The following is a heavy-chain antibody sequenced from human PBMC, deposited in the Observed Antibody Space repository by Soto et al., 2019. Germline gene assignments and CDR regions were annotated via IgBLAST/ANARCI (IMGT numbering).Heavy chain of an antibody. CDR1: GYTFSAYY. Sequence: GASVKVSCKTSGYTFSAYYMHWVRQAPGQGLEWMGWINPKSGGTLYAQKFQGRVTMTRDTSISTAYMELSRLGSDDTAVYYCARGGTFAYDTSGYSVYWGQGTLVTVSS. J-gene: IGHJ4*02. CDR3: ARGGTFAYDTSGYSVY. CDR2: INPKSGGT. D-gene: IGHD3-22*01. V-gene: IGHV1-2*02.